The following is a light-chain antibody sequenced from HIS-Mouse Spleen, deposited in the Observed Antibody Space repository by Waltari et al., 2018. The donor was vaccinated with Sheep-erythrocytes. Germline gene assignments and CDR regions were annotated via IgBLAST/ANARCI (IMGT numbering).Light chain of an antibody. J-gene: IGKJ1*01. V-gene: IGKV1D-13*01. Sequence: AIQLTPSPSSLSALVGDRVTIPCRASQGISSALAWYQQKPGKAPKLLSYDASSLESGVPSRFSGIGAGTDFALTISSLQAEDFATYCCQQFKNYPRTFSQGPKVEIK. CDR3: QQFKNYPRT. CDR2: DAS. CDR1: QGISSA.